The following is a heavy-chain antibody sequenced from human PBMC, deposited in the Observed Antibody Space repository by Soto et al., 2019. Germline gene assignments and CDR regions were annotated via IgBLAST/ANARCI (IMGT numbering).Heavy chain of an antibody. J-gene: IGHJ6*02. CDR2: IYYSGST. V-gene: IGHV4-39*01. Sequence: ASETLSLTCTASGGSISSSSNYWGWIRQPPGKGLEWIGSIYYSGSTYYNPSLKSRVTISVDTSTSKKQFSLNLSSVTAADTAVYYCARGHDYYAMDVWGQGTTVTVSS. CDR1: GGSISSSSNY. CDR3: ARGHDYYAMDV.